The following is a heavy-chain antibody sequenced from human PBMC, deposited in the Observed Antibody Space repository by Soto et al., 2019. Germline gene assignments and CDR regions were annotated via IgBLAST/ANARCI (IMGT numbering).Heavy chain of an antibody. CDR2: VYYSGST. Sequence: SETLSLTCTVSGGSISGHCLSGIRQPPGKGLEWIGYVYYSGSTNYNPSLKSRVTISVDTSKNQFSLNLSSVTAAETAVYYCARINWYTSSWYYFDYWGRGTLVTVSS. J-gene: IGHJ4*02. CDR3: ARINWYTSSWYYFDY. V-gene: IGHV4-59*11. CDR1: GGSISGHC. D-gene: IGHD6-13*01.